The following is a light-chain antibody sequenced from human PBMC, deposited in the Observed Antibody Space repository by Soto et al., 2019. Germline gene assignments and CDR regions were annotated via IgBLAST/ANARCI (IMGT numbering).Light chain of an antibody. CDR3: SSYSARNNFVI. CDR2: EVS. J-gene: IGLJ2*01. V-gene: IGLV2-8*01. CDR1: SSDVGAYDY. Sequence: QSALTQPPSASGSPGQSVTISCTETSSDVGAYDYVSWYQQHPGKPPKLIIYEVSKRPSGVPGRFSGSKSDNTASLTVSGLQAEDEAGYFCSSYSARNNFVIFGGGTKLTVL.